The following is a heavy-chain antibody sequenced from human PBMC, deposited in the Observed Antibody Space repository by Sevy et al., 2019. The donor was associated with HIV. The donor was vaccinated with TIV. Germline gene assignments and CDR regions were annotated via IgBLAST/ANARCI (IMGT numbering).Heavy chain of an antibody. CDR1: GGTCSSSA. CDR2: IFPIFATA. CDR3: TSGLAVSVDY. D-gene: IGHD6-19*01. J-gene: IGHJ4*02. V-gene: IGHV1-69*13. Sequence: ASVKVSCKASGGTCSSSAISWVRQAPGQGREWMGGIFPIFATANYAQKFQGRLTITADESTCTAYMELSSLRSDDTVVYYCTSGLAVSVDYWGQGTLVTVSS.